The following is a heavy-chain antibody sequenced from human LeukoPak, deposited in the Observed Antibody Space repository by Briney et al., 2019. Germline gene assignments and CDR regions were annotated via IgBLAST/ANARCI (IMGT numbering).Heavy chain of an antibody. CDR3: AREDIVVVPEGMDYDH. Sequence: GGSLRLSCAASGFTFSNYIMSWVRQAPGKGLEWVSTIGRTDDYIYYTDSVKGRFIISRDDAKNSVYLQMNSLRAEDTAVYYCAREDIVVVPEGMDYDHWGQGTLVTVSS. J-gene: IGHJ4*02. CDR1: GFTFSNYI. V-gene: IGHV3-21*06. CDR2: IGRTDDYI. D-gene: IGHD2-2*01.